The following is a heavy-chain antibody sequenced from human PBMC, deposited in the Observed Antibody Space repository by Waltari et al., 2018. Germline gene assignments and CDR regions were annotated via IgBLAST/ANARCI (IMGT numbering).Heavy chain of an antibody. CDR1: GGSISSSSYY. CDR3: ARDRVEYSSSSSNFDY. Sequence: QLQLQESGPGLVKPSETLSLTCTVSGGSISSSSYYWGWIRQPPGKGLEWIGSIYYSGSTYYNPSLKSRVTISVDTSKNQFSLKLSSVTAADTAVYYCARDRVEYSSSSSNFDYWGQGTLVTVSS. D-gene: IGHD6-6*01. V-gene: IGHV4-39*07. CDR2: IYYSGST. J-gene: IGHJ4*02.